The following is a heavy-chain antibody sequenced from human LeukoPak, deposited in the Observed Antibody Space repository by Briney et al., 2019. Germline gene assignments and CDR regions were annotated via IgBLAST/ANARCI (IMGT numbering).Heavy chain of an antibody. J-gene: IGHJ5*02. CDR2: IYHSGST. Sequence: PSETLSLTCTVSDGSISSGYYWGWIRQPPGKGLEWIGSIYHSGSTYYNPSLKSRVTISVDTSKNQFSLKLSSVTAADTAVYYCAGRRDFWSGNWLDPWGQGTLVTVSS. CDR1: DGSISSGYY. V-gene: IGHV4-38-2*02. CDR3: AGRRDFWSGNWLDP. D-gene: IGHD3-3*01.